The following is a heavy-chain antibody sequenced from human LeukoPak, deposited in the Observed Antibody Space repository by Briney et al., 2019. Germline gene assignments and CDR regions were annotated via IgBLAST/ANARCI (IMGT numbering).Heavy chain of an antibody. CDR1: GYTFTGYY. CDR3: ARILLCSGGSCPSVGVDY. V-gene: IGHV1-2*06. J-gene: IGHJ4*02. D-gene: IGHD2-15*01. Sequence: ASVKDSCKASGYTFTGYYMHWVRQAPGQGLEWMGRINPNSGGTNYAQKFQGRVTMTRDTSISTAYMELSRLRSDDTAVYYCARILLCSGGSCPSVGVDYWGQGTLVTVSS. CDR2: INPNSGGT.